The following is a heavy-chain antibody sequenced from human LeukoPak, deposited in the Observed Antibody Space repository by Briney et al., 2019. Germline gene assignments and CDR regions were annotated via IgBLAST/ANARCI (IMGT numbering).Heavy chain of an antibody. V-gene: IGHV1-24*01. Sequence: ASVKVSCKVSGYTLTELSMHWVRQAPGTGFEWMGRFDPADGETIYAQKFQGRVTMTADTSTDTVFMGLGSLRSEDTAVYYCATEGKMVRGVYTDYWGQGTLVTVSS. D-gene: IGHD3-10*01. CDR2: FDPADGET. CDR3: ATEGKMVRGVYTDY. CDR1: GYTLTELS. J-gene: IGHJ4*02.